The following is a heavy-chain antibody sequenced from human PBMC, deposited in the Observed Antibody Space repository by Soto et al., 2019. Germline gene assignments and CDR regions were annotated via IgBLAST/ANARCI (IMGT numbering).Heavy chain of an antibody. CDR1: GGAISSSNW. D-gene: IGHD6-19*01. Sequence: QVPLRESGPGLVKPSGTLSLTCVLSGGAISSSNWWSWVRQPPGKGLEWIGDVSQSGSTNYKSSLKSRVPIIVEKSVSQFSPTVTSVPAADTSVYYCARGGGFGRGWYGVRYWGQGTLVTVSS. V-gene: IGHV4-4*02. J-gene: IGHJ4*02. CDR2: VSQSGST. CDR3: ARGGGFGRGWYGVRY.